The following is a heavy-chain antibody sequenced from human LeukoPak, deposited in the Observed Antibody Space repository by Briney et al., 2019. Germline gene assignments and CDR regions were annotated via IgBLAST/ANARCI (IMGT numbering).Heavy chain of an antibody. Sequence: TGGSLRLSCAASGFTLSSYTMNWVRQAPGEGLEWVSSISSSSTYLDYADSLKGRFTISRDNAKNSLYLQMNSLRAEDTAVYYCARRSYCGDCYGSDAFDIWGQGTMVTVSS. CDR3: ARRSYCGDCYGSDAFDI. CDR1: GFTLSSYT. J-gene: IGHJ3*02. CDR2: ISSSSTYL. D-gene: IGHD2-21*02. V-gene: IGHV3-21*01.